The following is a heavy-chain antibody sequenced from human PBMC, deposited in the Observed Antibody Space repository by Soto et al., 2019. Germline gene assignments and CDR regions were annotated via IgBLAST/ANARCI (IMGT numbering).Heavy chain of an antibody. CDR3: ARDSNWNPWFDP. J-gene: IGHJ5*02. CDR1: GGTFVGYS. CDR2: ISSSSSYI. Sequence: WRSLRLSCAASGGTFVGYSMNWVRQAPGKGLEWVSSISSSSSYIYYADSVKGRFTISRDNAKNSLYLQMNSLRAEDTAVYYCARDSNWNPWFDPWGQGTLVTVSS. V-gene: IGHV3-21*01. D-gene: IGHD1-1*01.